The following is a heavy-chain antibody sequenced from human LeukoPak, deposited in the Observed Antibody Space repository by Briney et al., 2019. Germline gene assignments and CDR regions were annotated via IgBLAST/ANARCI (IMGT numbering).Heavy chain of an antibody. D-gene: IGHD4-17*01. CDR3: ASDESSDYRWGY. CDR2: INSKSGGT. V-gene: IGHV1-2*02. J-gene: IGHJ4*02. Sequence: GPVKVSCKASGYTFTGYYIHWVRQAPGQGLEWMGWINSKSGGTNYAQNFQGRVDTTRETSITTTYMELSSLASDETVVHYFASDESSDYRWGYWGQGTLVTASS. CDR1: GYTFTGYY.